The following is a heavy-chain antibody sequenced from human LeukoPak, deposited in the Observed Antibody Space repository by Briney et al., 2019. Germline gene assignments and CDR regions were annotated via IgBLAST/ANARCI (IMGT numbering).Heavy chain of an antibody. V-gene: IGHV4-61*01. CDR1: GGSVSSGSYY. J-gene: IGHJ4*02. CDR3: ARAGYDFWSGGGDY. D-gene: IGHD3-3*01. CDR2: IYYSGST. Sequence: SETLSLTCTVSGGSVSSGSYYWSLIRQPPGKGLEWIGYIYYSGSTNYNPSLKSRVTISVDTSKNQFSLKLSSVTAADTAVYYCARAGYDFWSGGGDYWGQGTLVTVSS.